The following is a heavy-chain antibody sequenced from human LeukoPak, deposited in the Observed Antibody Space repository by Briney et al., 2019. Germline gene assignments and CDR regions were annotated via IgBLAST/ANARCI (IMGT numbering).Heavy chain of an antibody. CDR1: GGSLSSSSYY. CDR2: IYYCGST. CDR3: ATQTGVRLLDAFDI. D-gene: IGHD4/OR15-4a*01. V-gene: IGHV4-39*01. J-gene: IGHJ3*02. Sequence: PETLSLTCTLSGGSLSSSSYYWGWIRRPPGKGLEWFWSIYYCGSTYYNPSLKSRVTISVDTSKNQFSLKLSSVTAADTAVYYCATQTGVRLLDAFDIWGQGTMVTVSS.